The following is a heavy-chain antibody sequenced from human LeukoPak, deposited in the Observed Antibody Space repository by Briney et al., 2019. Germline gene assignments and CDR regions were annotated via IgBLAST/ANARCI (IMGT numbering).Heavy chain of an antibody. J-gene: IGHJ4*02. CDR2: ISGSGGST. Sequence: PGGSLRLSCAASGFTFSSYAMSWVRQAPGKGLEWVSVISGSGGSTYYADSVKGRFTISRDNSKNTLYLQMNSLRAEDTAVYYCAKVASSGWYRHPCDYWGQGTLVTVSS. V-gene: IGHV3-23*01. CDR3: AKVASSGWYRHPCDY. D-gene: IGHD6-19*01. CDR1: GFTFSSYA.